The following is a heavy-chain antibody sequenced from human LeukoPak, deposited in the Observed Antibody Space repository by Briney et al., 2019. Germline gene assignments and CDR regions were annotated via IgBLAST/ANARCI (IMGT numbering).Heavy chain of an antibody. V-gene: IGHV4-59*12. CDR3: ARGYNWVSPTRNFYYMDV. D-gene: IGHD1-20*01. J-gene: IGHJ6*03. Sequence: SETLSLTCTVSGGSIGSYYWSWIRQPAGKGLEWIGYIYYSGSTNYNPSLKSRVTMSVATSKNQSSLKLRSVTAADTAVYYCARGYNWVSPTRNFYYMDVWGKGTTVTVPS. CDR1: GGSIGSYY. CDR2: IYYSGST.